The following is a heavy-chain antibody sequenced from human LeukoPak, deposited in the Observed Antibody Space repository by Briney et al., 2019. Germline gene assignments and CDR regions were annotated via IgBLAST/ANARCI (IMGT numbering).Heavy chain of an antibody. CDR3: AKGEDGFEYYYYIDG. V-gene: IGHV3-23*01. CDR1: GFTFNNYV. J-gene: IGHJ6*03. CDR2: IIPSGGRT. D-gene: IGHD2/OR15-2a*01. Sequence: GGSLRLSCEASGFTFNNYVMNWVRQAPGKGLEWVSSIIPSGGRTNYAESVQGRFTISRDNSKNTVELQMNTLRAEDTAVYYCAKGEDGFEYYYYIDGWGKGTTVTVSS.